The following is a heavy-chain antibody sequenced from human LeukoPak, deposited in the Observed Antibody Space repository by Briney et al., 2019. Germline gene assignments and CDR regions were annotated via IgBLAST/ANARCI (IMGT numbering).Heavy chain of an antibody. J-gene: IGHJ4*02. CDR2: ISGNGGST. CDR1: GFTFSSYA. D-gene: IGHD3-10*01. V-gene: IGHV3-23*01. CDR3: AKETKRVPMAHTFDY. Sequence: GGSLRLSCAASGFTFSSYAMSWVRQAPGKGLEWVSAISGNGGSTYYADSVKGRITISRDTSKNTLYLQMNSLRAEDTAVYYCAKETKRVPMAHTFDYWGQGTLVTVSS.